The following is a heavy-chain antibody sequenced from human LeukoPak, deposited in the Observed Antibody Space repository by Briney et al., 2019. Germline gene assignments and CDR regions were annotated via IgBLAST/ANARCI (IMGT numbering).Heavy chain of an antibody. Sequence: ALETPSHSPAVSRGSTSSYNWCSIWQPAREGQGRSGRMCASESTTYNPYLKSRITRSVDTSENPYSLRLSCVTDADTAVYDCARRIAVAGIAEFDYWGQGTPVTVSS. D-gene: IGHD6-19*01. CDR2: MCASEST. CDR3: ARRIAVAGIAEFDY. V-gene: IGHV4-4*07. J-gene: IGHJ4*02. CDR1: RGSTSSYN.